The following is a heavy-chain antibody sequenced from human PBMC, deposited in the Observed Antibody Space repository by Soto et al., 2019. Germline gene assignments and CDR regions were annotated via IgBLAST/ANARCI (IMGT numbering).Heavy chain of an antibody. V-gene: IGHV1-18*01. D-gene: IGHD1-26*01. CDR2: ISAYNGNT. CDR3: ARGAWERAEYFQH. CDR1: GYTFTSYG. J-gene: IGHJ1*01. Sequence: QVQLVQSGAEVKKPGASVKVSCKASGYTFTSYGISWVRQAPGQGLEWMGWISAYNGNTNYAQKLQGRVTMTTDTSTSTDYGELSRLRSDDSAVYYWARGAWERAEYFQHWGQGTLVTVSS.